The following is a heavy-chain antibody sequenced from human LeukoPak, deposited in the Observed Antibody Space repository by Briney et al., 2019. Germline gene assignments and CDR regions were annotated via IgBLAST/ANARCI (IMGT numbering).Heavy chain of an antibody. V-gene: IGHV4-34*01. CDR1: GGSFSGYY. CDR2: VYHDGRI. D-gene: IGHD6-13*01. CDR3: ARGYSSSWYYNWFDP. J-gene: IGHJ5*02. Sequence: SETLSLTCAVYGGSFSGYYWSWIRQPPGKGLEWIGNVYHDGRIYYNPSLKSVVTISVETSTNQCSLKLSSVTATDTALYCCARGYSSSWYYNWFDPWGQGTLVTVSS.